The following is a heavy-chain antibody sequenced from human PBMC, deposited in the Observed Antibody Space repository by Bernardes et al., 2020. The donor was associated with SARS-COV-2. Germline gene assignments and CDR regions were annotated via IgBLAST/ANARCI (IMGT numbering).Heavy chain of an antibody. CDR1: GGSIIAYY. CDR3: ARGFDY. Sequence: TLSLTCTVSGGSIIAYYWILFRQPPGKGLEWIGYLYYTRSTNYNPSLQSRVTISVDTSKNQFSLKLSSVTAADTAVYYCARGFDYWGQGILVTVSS. V-gene: IGHV4-59*01. CDR2: LYYTRST. J-gene: IGHJ4*02.